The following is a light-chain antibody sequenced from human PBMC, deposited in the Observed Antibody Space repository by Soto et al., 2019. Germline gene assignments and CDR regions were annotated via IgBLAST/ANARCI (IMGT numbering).Light chain of an antibody. CDR2: DAS. Sequence: DIHMTQSPSSLSASVGDRLTITYQASQNIKNYLNWYQPTPGRAPKILIYDASNLEAGVPSRFRGSGSGTDFTITISRLQPEDIATCYCQQYENLPTFGQGTRLEIK. J-gene: IGKJ5*01. V-gene: IGKV1-33*01. CDR3: QQYENLPT. CDR1: QNIKNY.